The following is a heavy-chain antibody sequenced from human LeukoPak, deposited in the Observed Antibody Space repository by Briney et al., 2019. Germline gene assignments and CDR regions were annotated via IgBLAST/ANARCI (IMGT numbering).Heavy chain of an antibody. Sequence: ASVKVSCKASGYTFTSYDINWVRHATGQGLEWMGWMNPNSGNTGYAQKFQGRVTMTRNTSISTAYMELSSLRSEDTAVYYCARGLDYYDSSGYYGWFDPWGQGTLVTVSS. CDR2: MNPNSGNT. J-gene: IGHJ5*02. D-gene: IGHD3-22*01. CDR1: GYTFTSYD. CDR3: ARGLDYYDSSGYYGWFDP. V-gene: IGHV1-8*01.